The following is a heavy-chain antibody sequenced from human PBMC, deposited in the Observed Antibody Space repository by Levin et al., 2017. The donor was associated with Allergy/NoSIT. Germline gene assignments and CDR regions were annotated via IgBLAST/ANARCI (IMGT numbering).Heavy chain of an antibody. CDR2: IYYIGST. CDR3: ARDRVIVGTTNYYYGMDV. CDR1: GGSISSYY. Sequence: SQTLSHTCTVSGGSISSYYWSWIRQPPGKGLEWIGYIYYIGSTNYNPSLKSRVTMSLDTSKNQFSLKLTSVTAADTAVYYCARDRVIVGTTNYYYGMDVWGQGTTVTVSS. J-gene: IGHJ6*02. D-gene: IGHD1-26*01. V-gene: IGHV4-59*01.